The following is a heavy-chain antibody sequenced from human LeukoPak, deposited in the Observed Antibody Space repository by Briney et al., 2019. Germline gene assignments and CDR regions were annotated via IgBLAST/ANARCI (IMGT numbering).Heavy chain of an antibody. J-gene: IGHJ4*02. CDR2: MNPNSGNT. D-gene: IGHD3-3*01. V-gene: IGHV1-8*01. CDR1: GYTFTSYD. Sequence: ASVKVSCKASGYTFTSYDINWVRQATGQGLEWMGWMNPNSGNTGYAQKFQGRVTMTRNTSISTAYMELSSLRSEDTAVYYCAGGLGDDFWSGYYSFDYWGQGTLVTVSS. CDR3: AGGLGDDFWSGYYSFDY.